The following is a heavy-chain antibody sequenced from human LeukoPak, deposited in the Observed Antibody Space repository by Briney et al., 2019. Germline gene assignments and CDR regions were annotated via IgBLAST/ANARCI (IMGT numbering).Heavy chain of an antibody. CDR3: AYNRNFALDN. Sequence: SETLSLTCAISGASIASHSWWSWVRQPPGKGLEWIGEVYHSGGANYKPSLKSRVTISVDTSRNHFSLKLTSVTAADTAVYFCAYNRNFALDNWGQGTLVAVSS. V-gene: IGHV4/OR15-8*01. CDR2: VYHSGGA. CDR1: GASIASHSW. J-gene: IGHJ4*01. D-gene: IGHD1-14*01.